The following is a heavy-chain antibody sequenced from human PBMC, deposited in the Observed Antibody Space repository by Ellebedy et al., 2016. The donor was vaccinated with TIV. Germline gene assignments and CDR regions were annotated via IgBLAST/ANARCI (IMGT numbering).Heavy chain of an antibody. CDR3: AKNAYYCMDV. Sequence: SETLSLTCGVSGGSVSRDNWWSWVRQTPGKGLEWIGEIIHSGATTYNPSLKSRVTLSIDRSKTQFSLTLNSLTAADTAVYYCAKNAYYCMDVWGKGTTVTVSS. CDR2: IIHSGAT. J-gene: IGHJ6*03. CDR1: GGSVSRDNW. D-gene: IGHD1-1*01. V-gene: IGHV4-4*02.